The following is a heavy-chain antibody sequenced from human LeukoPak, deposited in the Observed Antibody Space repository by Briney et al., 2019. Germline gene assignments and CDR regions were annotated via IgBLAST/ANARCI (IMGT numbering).Heavy chain of an antibody. CDR3: ARDTSSSWYGTHDY. J-gene: IGHJ4*02. V-gene: IGHV4-61*02. CDR2: IYTSGST. Sequence: SETLSLTCTVSGGSISSGSYYWSWIRQPAGKGLEWIGRIYTSGSTNYNPSLKSRVTISVDTSKNQFSLKLSSVTAADTAVYYCARDTSSSWYGTHDYWGQGTLVTVSP. CDR1: GGSISSGSYY. D-gene: IGHD6-13*01.